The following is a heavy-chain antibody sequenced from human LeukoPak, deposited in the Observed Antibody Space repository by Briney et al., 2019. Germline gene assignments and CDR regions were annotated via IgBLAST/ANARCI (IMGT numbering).Heavy chain of an antibody. CDR2: IYTSGST. D-gene: IGHD3-3*01. CDR1: GGSISSYY. J-gene: IGHJ5*02. V-gene: IGHV4-4*09. CDR3: ARARFGTIFGVPMVWFDP. Sequence: SETLPLTCTVSGGSISSYYWSWIRQPPGKGLEWIGYIYTSGSTNYNPSLKSRVTISVDTSKNQFSLKLSSVTAADTAVYYCARARFGTIFGVPMVWFDPWGQGTLVTVSS.